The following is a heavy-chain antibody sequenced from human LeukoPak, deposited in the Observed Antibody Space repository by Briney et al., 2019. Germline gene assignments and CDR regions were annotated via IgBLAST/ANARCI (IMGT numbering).Heavy chain of an antibody. V-gene: IGHV3-66*01. J-gene: IGHJ4*02. CDR1: GFTVSSNY. CDR2: IYSGGST. D-gene: IGHD1-26*01. Sequence: PGGSLRLSCAASGFTVSSNYMSWVRQAPGKGLEWVSVIYSGGSTYYADSVKGRFTISRDNSKNTLYLQMNSLRAEDTAVYYCARGLVGALGHYYFDYWGQGTLVTVSS. CDR3: ARGLVGALGHYYFDY.